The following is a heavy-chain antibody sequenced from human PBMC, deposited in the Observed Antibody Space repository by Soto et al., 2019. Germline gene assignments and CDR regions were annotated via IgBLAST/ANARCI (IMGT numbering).Heavy chain of an antibody. V-gene: IGHV4-39*01. Sequence: QLQLQESGPGLVKPSETLSLTCTVSGGSISSSSYYWGWIRQPPGKGLEWIGNIYYSGRTYYNPSLKSRVTISVDTSKNQFSLKLSSVTAADTAVYYCARHWGRKVFDYWGQGTLVTVSS. J-gene: IGHJ4*02. CDR2: IYYSGRT. CDR1: GGSISSSSYY. D-gene: IGHD3-16*01. CDR3: ARHWGRKVFDY.